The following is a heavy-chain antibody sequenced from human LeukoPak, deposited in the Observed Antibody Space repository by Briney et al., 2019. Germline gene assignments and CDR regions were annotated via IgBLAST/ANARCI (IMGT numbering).Heavy chain of an antibody. CDR2: ISYDGSNK. V-gene: IGHV3-30*03. CDR3: ARRMVRGVITRADWFDL. D-gene: IGHD3-10*01. Sequence: GGSLRLSCAASGFTFSSYGMHWVRRAPGKGLEWVAGISYDGSNKYYADSVKGRFTISRENSKNTLYLQMNSLRAEDTAVYYCARRMVRGVITRADWFDLWGQGTLVTVSS. CDR1: GFTFSSYG. J-gene: IGHJ5*02.